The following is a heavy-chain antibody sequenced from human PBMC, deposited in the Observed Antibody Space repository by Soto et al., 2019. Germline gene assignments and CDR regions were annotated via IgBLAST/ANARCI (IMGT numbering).Heavy chain of an antibody. Sequence: QITLKESGPTLVKPTQTLTLTCTFSGFSLSTSGVGVGWIRQPPGKALEWLALIYWNDDKRYSPSLKSRLTITKDTSKNQVVLTMTNMDPVDTATYYCAHRADYVWGSYRLGRDYFDYWGQGTLVTVSS. D-gene: IGHD3-16*02. CDR2: IYWNDDK. J-gene: IGHJ4*02. CDR1: GFSLSTSGVG. CDR3: AHRADYVWGSYRLGRDYFDY. V-gene: IGHV2-5*01.